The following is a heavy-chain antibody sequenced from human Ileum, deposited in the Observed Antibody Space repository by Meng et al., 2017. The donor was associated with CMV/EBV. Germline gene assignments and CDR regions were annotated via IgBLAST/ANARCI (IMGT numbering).Heavy chain of an antibody. D-gene: IGHD6-19*01. CDR2: IYWDDTK. Sequence: LQEAGPPLLKPTLTLTLTRTLSGFSLSTNGVGVGWIRQPPGKALEWLAIIYWDDTKRYSPSLKSRLTISKDTSKHQVVLTMTNTDTVDTATYYCANRRGSGWYETYFDSWGQGTLVTVSS. CDR1: GFSLSTNGVG. CDR3: ANRRGSGWYETYFDS. J-gene: IGHJ4*02. V-gene: IGHV2-5*02.